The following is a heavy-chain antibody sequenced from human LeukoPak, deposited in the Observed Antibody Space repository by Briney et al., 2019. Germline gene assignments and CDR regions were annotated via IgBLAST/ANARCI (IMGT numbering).Heavy chain of an antibody. CDR2: IYYSGST. Sequence: SETLYLTCTVSGGSISSYYWSWIRQPPGKGLEWIGYIYYSGSTNYNPSLKSRVIISVDTSKNQFSLKLSSVTAADTAVYYCARHRQGPYDYWGQGTLVTVSS. CDR1: GGSISSYY. J-gene: IGHJ4*02. V-gene: IGHV4-59*08. CDR3: ARHRQGPYDY.